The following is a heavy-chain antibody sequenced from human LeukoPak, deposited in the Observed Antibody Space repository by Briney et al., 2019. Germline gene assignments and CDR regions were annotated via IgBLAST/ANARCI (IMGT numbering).Heavy chain of an antibody. D-gene: IGHD6-19*01. V-gene: IGHV3-11*03. CDR2: ISNSGGYT. CDR3: AGSRGAGPGAYFDY. J-gene: IGHJ4*02. Sequence: TAGGSLRLSCAASAFTFSDYPMTWVRQAPGQGLEWVSYISNSGGYTNYADSVAGRFTISRDNAENSLYLQMNSLRAEDTAVYYCAGSRGAGPGAYFDYWGQGTLVTVTS. CDR1: AFTFSDYP.